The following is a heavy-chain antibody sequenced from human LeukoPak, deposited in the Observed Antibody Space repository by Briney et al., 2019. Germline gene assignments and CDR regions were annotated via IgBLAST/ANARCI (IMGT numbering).Heavy chain of an antibody. CDR1: GFTFSSYD. CDR2: IGTAGDT. V-gene: IGHV3-13*01. J-gene: IGHJ5*02. Sequence: PGGSLRLSCAASGFTFSSYDMHWVRHATGKGLEWVSAIGTAGDTYYPGSVKGRFTISRENAKNSLYLQMNSLRAGDTAVYYCARGRAYCGGDCYWFDPWGQGTLVTVSS. CDR3: ARGRAYCGGDCYWFDP. D-gene: IGHD2-21*02.